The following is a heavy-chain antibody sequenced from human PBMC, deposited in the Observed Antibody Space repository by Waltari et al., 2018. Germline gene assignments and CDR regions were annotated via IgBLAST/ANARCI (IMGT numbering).Heavy chain of an antibody. CDR2: ISGSGGST. Sequence: EVQLLESGGGLVQPGGSLRLSCAASGFHFSSYAMRWVRQAPGKGLEWVSAISGSGGSTEYADSVKGRFTIYRDNSKNTMYLQMNSLRAEDTAVYYCAKGAYSRTHFDYWGQGTLVTVSS. J-gene: IGHJ4*02. CDR1: GFHFSSYA. V-gene: IGHV3-23*01. CDR3: AKGAYSRTHFDY. D-gene: IGHD6-13*01.